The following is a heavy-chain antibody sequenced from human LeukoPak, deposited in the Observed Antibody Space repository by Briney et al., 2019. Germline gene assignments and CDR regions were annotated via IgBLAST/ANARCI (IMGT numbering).Heavy chain of an antibody. CDR3: ARGGLTLGEFQS. J-gene: IGHJ4*02. CDR2: ISYDGSNK. V-gene: IGHV3-30-3*01. CDR1: GFTFSSYA. Sequence: PGRSLRLSCAASGFTFSSYAMHWVRQAPGKGLEWVAVISYDGSNKYYADSVKGRFTISRDNSKNTLYLQMNSLRAEDTAVYYCARGGLTLGEFQSWGQGTLVTVSS. D-gene: IGHD3-16*01.